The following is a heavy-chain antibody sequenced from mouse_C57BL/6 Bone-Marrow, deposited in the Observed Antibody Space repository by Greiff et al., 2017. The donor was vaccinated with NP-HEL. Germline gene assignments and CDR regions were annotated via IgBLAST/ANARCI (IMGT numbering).Heavy chain of an antibody. Sequence: VQLKQSGAELARPGASVKLSCKASGYTFTSYGISWVKQRTGQGLEWIGEIYPRSGNTYYNEKFKGKATLTADKSSSTAYMELRSLTSEDSAVYFCAMDGRRFAYWGQGTLVTVSA. CDR3: AMDGRRFAY. V-gene: IGHV1-81*01. J-gene: IGHJ3*01. CDR1: GYTFTSYG. CDR2: IYPRSGNT. D-gene: IGHD2-3*01.